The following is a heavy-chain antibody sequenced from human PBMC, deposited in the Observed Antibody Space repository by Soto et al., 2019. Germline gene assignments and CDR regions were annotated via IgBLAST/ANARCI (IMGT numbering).Heavy chain of an antibody. D-gene: IGHD3-16*01. V-gene: IGHV4-59*08. Sequence: SETLSLTCTVSGGSISSYYWSWIRQPPGKGLEWIGYIYYSGSTNYNPSLKSRVTISVDTSKNQFSLKLSSVTAADTAVYYCARRVYGGSSWFDPWGQGTLVTVSS. CDR1: GGSISSYY. J-gene: IGHJ5*02. CDR3: ARRVYGGSSWFDP. CDR2: IYYSGST.